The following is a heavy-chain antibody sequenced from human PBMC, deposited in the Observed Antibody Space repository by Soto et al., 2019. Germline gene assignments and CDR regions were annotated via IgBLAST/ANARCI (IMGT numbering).Heavy chain of an antibody. CDR2: IYSSGST. CDR1: GGSISSYY. D-gene: IGHD2-15*01. Sequence: QVQLQESGPGLVKPSETLSLTCIVSGGSISSYYWSWIRQPAGKGLEWIGRIYSSGSTNYNPSLKRRVTMSVDTSNTHFSLKLSSVTAADTAVYYCARSATGGLNWFDPWGQGTLVTVSS. V-gene: IGHV4-4*07. J-gene: IGHJ5*02. CDR3: ARSATGGLNWFDP.